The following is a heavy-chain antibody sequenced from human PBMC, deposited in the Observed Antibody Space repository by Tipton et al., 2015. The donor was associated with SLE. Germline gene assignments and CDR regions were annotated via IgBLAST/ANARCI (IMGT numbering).Heavy chain of an antibody. CDR2: IYHSGNT. CDR1: GSSITSSSHY. CDR3: ARRGALAAAGVYYYYGMDV. J-gene: IGHJ6*02. Sequence: TLSLTCSISGSSITSSSHYWGWIRQPPGKGLEWIGSIYHSGNTYYNPSLKNRVTISIGTSKNQFSLKLNSVTAADTAVYYCARRGALAAAGVYYYYGMDVWGQGTTVTVSS. V-gene: IGHV4-39*07. D-gene: IGHD6-13*01.